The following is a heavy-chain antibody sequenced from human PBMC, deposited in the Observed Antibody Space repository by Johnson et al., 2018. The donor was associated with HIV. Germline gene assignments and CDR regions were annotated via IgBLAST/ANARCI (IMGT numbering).Heavy chain of an antibody. D-gene: IGHD3-16*01. CDR1: GFSSSNSD. Sequence: VQLVESGGGLVQPGGSLRLSCAASGFSSSNSDMHWVRQATGRGLEWVSIIGTAAATHYPGSVKGRFTIPRENAGNSLYLLLNSLRSEDPAVYYCAKRGEQRGGIGDAFDIWGQGTMVTVSS. CDR2: IGTAAAT. J-gene: IGHJ3*02. CDR3: AKRGEQRGGIGDAFDI. V-gene: IGHV3-13*01.